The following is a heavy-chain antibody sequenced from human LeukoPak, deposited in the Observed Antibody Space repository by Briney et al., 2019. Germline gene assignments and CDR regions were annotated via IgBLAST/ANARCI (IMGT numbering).Heavy chain of an antibody. CDR3: ARDLRGIHDY. D-gene: IGHD3-16*01. CDR1: GFTVSSYY. J-gene: IGHJ4*02. CDR2: IYSGVST. Sequence: GGSLRLSCAASGFTVSSYYMSWVRQAPGKGLEWVSVIYSGVSTYYADSVKGRFTISRDNARNTLYLQMHSLRVEDTAVYYCARDLRGIHDYWGQGTLVTVSS. V-gene: IGHV3-53*01.